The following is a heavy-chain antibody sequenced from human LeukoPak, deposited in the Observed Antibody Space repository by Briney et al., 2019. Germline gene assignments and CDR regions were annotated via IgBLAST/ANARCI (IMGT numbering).Heavy chain of an antibody. Sequence: SQTLSLTCAISGDSVSNNSAAWNWIRQSPSGGLEWLGRTYYRSKWYNDYAVSVKSRITINPDTSKNQFSLQLNSVTPEDTAVYYCARGPRIAVDWYFDLWGRGTLVTVSS. CDR3: ARGPRIAVDWYFDL. CDR1: GDSVSNNSAA. J-gene: IGHJ2*01. CDR2: TYYRSKWYN. D-gene: IGHD6-19*01. V-gene: IGHV6-1*01.